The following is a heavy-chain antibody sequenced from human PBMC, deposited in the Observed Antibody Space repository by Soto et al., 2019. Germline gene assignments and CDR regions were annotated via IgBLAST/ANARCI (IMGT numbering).Heavy chain of an antibody. Sequence: EVQLVESGGGLVQPGRSLRLSCAVSGFTFDDYAMYWVRQAPGKGPEWVSGISWNSDTIDYADSVKGRFTMSRDNSKNSLYLQMNSLRPEDTALYYCVKGTYYDIVTGYYSDYWGQGTLVTVSS. CDR1: GFTFDDYA. V-gene: IGHV3-9*01. CDR2: ISWNSDTI. D-gene: IGHD3-9*01. CDR3: VKGTYYDIVTGYYSDY. J-gene: IGHJ4*02.